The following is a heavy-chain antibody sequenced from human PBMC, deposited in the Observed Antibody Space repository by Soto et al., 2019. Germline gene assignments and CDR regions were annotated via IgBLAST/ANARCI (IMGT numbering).Heavy chain of an antibody. J-gene: IGHJ4*02. D-gene: IGHD3-22*01. V-gene: IGHV5-10-1*01. CDR3: ARQIYDSDTGPNFQYYFDS. Sequence: GASLKISCKGSGYSFAGYWITWVRQKPGKGLEWMGRIDPSDSQTYYSPSFRGHVTISVTKSITTVFLQWSSLRAADTAMYYCARQIYDSDTGPNFQYYFDSWGQGTPVTVSS. CDR1: GYSFAGYW. CDR2: IDPSDSQT.